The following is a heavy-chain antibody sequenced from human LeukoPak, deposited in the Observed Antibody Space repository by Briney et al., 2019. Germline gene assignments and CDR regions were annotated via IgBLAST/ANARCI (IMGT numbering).Heavy chain of an antibody. Sequence: PSETLSLTCSVSGASISSNYWSWIRQPPGKGLEWIGYIYYSGSTNYNPSLRSRVTISVDTSKNQFSLKLSSVTAADTAVYYCARHEDSTNPYWFDPWGQGTLVTVSS. J-gene: IGHJ5*02. CDR1: GASISSNY. D-gene: IGHD2-21*01. CDR3: ARHEDSTNPYWFDP. CDR2: IYYSGST. V-gene: IGHV4-59*08.